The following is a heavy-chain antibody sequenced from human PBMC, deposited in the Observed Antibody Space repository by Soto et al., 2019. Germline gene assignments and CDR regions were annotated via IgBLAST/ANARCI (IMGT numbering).Heavy chain of an antibody. CDR1: GGSFSGYY. CDR2: IYYSGST. Sequence: PSETLSLTCAVYGGSFSGYYWSWIRQPPGKGLEWIGYIYYSGSTNYNPSLKRRVTISVDTSKNQFSLKLSSVTAADTAVYYCGRQEAIAVAIYGMDVWGQGTTVTVSS. D-gene: IGHD6-19*01. V-gene: IGHV4-59*08. CDR3: GRQEAIAVAIYGMDV. J-gene: IGHJ6*02.